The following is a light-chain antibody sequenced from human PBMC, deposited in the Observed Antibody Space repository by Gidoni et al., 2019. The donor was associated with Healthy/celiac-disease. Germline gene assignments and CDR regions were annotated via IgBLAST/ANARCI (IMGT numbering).Light chain of an antibody. J-gene: IGKJ2*01. V-gene: IGKV3-15*01. CDR2: GAS. CDR3: QHYHNWPPYT. CDR1: QSVSSH. Sequence: EIVMTQSPATLSVSPGESATLSCRASQSVSSHLAWYQQKPGQAPRLLMDGASTRATGTPARFSGSGSGTEFTLTISSLQSEDFAAYYCQHYHNWPPYTFGQGTKLYLK.